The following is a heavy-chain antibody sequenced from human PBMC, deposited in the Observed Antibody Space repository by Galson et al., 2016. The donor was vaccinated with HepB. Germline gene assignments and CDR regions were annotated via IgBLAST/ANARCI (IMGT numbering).Heavy chain of an antibody. D-gene: IGHD4-17*01. V-gene: IGHV1-18*01. CDR3: ARGGAIRSEGAFDL. Sequence: SVKVSCKAPGYTFTTYGFTWVRQAPGQGLEWVGWISAYTGNTNYAQRFQGRVTVTTDTSASTVYMELRTLRSDDTAVYYCARGGAIRSEGAFDLWGQGTMVTVSP. J-gene: IGHJ3*01. CDR1: GYTFTTYG. CDR2: ISAYTGNT.